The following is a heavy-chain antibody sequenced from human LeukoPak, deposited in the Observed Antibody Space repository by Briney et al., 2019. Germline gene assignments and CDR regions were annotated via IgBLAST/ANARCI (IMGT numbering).Heavy chain of an antibody. CDR3: ARVPLDYVWGSYRSPFED. D-gene: IGHD3-16*02. J-gene: IGHJ4*02. Sequence: SGTLSLTCAVSGGSISTSNWWSWVRQPPGKGLKWIGEIYHGGSTNFNPSLKSRVTISVDKSKNRFSLKLSSVTAADTAVYYCARVPLDYVWGSYRSPFEDWGQGTLVTVSS. CDR1: GGSISTSNW. CDR2: IYHGGST. V-gene: IGHV4-4*02.